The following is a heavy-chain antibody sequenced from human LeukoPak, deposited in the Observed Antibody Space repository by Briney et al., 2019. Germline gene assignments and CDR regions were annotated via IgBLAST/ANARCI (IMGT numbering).Heavy chain of an antibody. V-gene: IGHV4-31*03. CDR1: GGSISSGGYY. J-gene: IGHJ6*02. CDR3: ARDGLRFLDRRWYYYYGMDV. D-gene: IGHD3-3*01. Sequence: SETLSLTCTVSGGSISSGGYYWSWIRQHPGKGLEWIGYIYYSGSTYYNPSLKSRVTISVDTSKNQFSLKLSSVTAAGTAVYYCARDGLRFLDRRWYYYYGMDVWGQGTTVTVSS. CDR2: IYYSGST.